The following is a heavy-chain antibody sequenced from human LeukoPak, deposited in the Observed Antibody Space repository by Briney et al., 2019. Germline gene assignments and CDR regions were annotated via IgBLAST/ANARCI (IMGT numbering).Heavy chain of an antibody. J-gene: IGHJ4*02. CDR3: ARGSRGSAAGTRGDY. CDR2: MHPYGGST. CDR1: GYTFASYY. D-gene: IGHD6-13*01. Sequence: SSVKVSCKASGYTFASYYMHWVRQAPGQGLEWMGIMHPYGGSTSNAKKFLGRVTMTRDTSTSTVYMELSSLRSEVTAVYYCARGSRGSAAGTRGDYWGQGTLVTVSS. V-gene: IGHV1-46*01.